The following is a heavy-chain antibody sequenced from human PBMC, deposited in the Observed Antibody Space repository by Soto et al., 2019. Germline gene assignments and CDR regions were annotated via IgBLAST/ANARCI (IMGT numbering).Heavy chain of an antibody. CDR2: IKQDGSEK. D-gene: IGHD6-19*01. Sequence: GGSLRLSCAASGFTFSSYWMSWVRQAPGKGLEWVANIKQDGSEKYYVDSVKGRFTISRDNAKNSLYLQMNSLRAEDTAVYYCARDNGGPDSSGWEINDAFDIWGQGTMVTVSS. CDR1: GFTFSSYW. V-gene: IGHV3-7*01. J-gene: IGHJ3*02. CDR3: ARDNGGPDSSGWEINDAFDI.